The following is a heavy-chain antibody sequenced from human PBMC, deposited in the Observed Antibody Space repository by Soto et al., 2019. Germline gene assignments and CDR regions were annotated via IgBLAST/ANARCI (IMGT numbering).Heavy chain of an antibody. CDR1: GGSFSGYY. V-gene: IGHV4-34*01. CDR2: INHSGST. Sequence: QVQLQQWGAGLLKPSETLSLTCAVYGGSFSGYYWSWIRQPPGKGLEWIGEINHSGSTNYNPSLKSRVTISVDTSKNQFSLKLSSVTAADTAVYYCARKERGATYGCWGQGTLVTVSS. J-gene: IGHJ4*02. D-gene: IGHD3-10*01. CDR3: ARKERGATYGC.